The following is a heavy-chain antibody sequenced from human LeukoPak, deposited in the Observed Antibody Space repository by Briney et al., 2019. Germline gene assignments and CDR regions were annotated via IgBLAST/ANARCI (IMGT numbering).Heavy chain of an antibody. V-gene: IGHV3-30*02. CDR3: AKRYSSSWYGWFDP. CDR2: IRYDGSNK. CDR1: GFTFSSYG. D-gene: IGHD6-13*01. Sequence: GGSLRLSCAASGFTFSSYGMHWVRLAPGKGLEWVAFIRYDGSNKYYADSVKGRFTISRDNSKNTLYLQMNSLRAEDTAVYYCAKRYSSSWYGWFDPWGQGTLVTVSS. J-gene: IGHJ5*02.